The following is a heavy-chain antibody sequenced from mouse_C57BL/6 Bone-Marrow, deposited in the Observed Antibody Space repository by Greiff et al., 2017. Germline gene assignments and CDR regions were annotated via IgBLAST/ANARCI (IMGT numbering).Heavy chain of an antibody. CDR3: VRQSGNAY. V-gene: IGHV10-1*01. CDR2: IRSKSNNYAT. CDR1: GFSFNTYA. Sequence: EAGGGLVQPKGSLKLSCAASGFSFNTYAMNWVRQAPGKGLEWVARIRSKSNNYATYYADSVKDRFTISRDDSESMLYLQMNNLKTEDTAMYYCVRQSGNAYWGQGTLVTVSA. D-gene: IGHD3-1*01. J-gene: IGHJ3*01.